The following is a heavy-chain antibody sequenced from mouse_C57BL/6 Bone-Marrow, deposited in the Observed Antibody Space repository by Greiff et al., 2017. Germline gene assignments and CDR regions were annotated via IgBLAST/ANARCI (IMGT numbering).Heavy chain of an antibody. CDR2: ISGGGGNT. CDR1: GFTFSSYT. V-gene: IGHV5-9*01. Sequence: EVHLVESGGGLVKPGGSLKLSCAASGFTFSSYTMSWVRQTPEKRLEWVATISGGGGNTYYPDSVKGRFTISRDNAKNTLYLQMSSLRSEDTALYYCASRPTAQATRYAMDYWGQGTSVTVSS. D-gene: IGHD3-2*02. CDR3: ASRPTAQATRYAMDY. J-gene: IGHJ4*01.